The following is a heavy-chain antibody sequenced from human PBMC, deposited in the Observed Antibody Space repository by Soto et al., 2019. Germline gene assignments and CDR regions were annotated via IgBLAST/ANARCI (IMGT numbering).Heavy chain of an antibody. V-gene: IGHV1-18*01. CDR3: ARGRYGDY. D-gene: IGHD1-1*01. CDR2: ISAHNGNT. J-gene: IGHJ4*02. Sequence: QVHLVQSGAEVKKPGASVKVSCKVSGYAFTTYGITWVRQAPGQGLEWMGWISAHNGNTNYAQKLQGRVTVTRVTSTSTASMELRSLRSDDTAVYYCARGRYGDYWGQGALVTVSS. CDR1: GYAFTTYG.